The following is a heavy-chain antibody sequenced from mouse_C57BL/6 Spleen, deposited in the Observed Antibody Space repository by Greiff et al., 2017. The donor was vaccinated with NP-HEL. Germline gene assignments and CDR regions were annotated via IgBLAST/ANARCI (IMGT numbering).Heavy chain of an antibody. CDR2: ISYSGST. V-gene: IGHV3-1*01. Sequence: EVQLQQSGPGMVKPSQSLSLTCTVTGYSITSGYDWHWIRHFPGNKLEWMGYISYSGSTNYNPSLKSRISITHDTSKNHFFLKLNSVTTEDTATYYCARWGYYDYDNYAMDYWGQGTSVTVSS. CDR3: ARWGYYDYDNYAMDY. D-gene: IGHD2-4*01. CDR1: GYSITSGYD. J-gene: IGHJ4*01.